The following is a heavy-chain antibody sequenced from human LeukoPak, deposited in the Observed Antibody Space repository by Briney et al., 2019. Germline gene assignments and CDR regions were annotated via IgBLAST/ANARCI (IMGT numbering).Heavy chain of an antibody. CDR2: IRSTTAGGKA. J-gene: IGHJ4*02. D-gene: IGHD6-13*01. CDR1: GFTFINAW. Sequence: GVSLRLSCAASGFTFINAWMTWVRQAPGRGLEWVGRIRSTTAGGKADYAAPVKGRFTFSRDDSTIRLYLQMNSLKAEDTAVYFCTTAISAAGGFDSWGQGTLVTVSS. V-gene: IGHV3-15*01. CDR3: TTAISAAGGFDS.